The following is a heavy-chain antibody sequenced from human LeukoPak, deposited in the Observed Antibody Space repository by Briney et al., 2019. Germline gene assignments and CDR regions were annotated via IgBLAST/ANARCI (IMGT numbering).Heavy chain of an antibody. Sequence: ASVKVSCKVSGYTLTELSMHWVRQAPGKGLEWMGGFYPEDGETIYAQKFQGRVTMTEDTSTDTAYMELSSLRSEDTAVYYCATDLRYTTNWFDPWGQGTLVTVSS. CDR2: FYPEDGET. CDR1: GYTLTELS. V-gene: IGHV1-24*01. CDR3: ATDLRYTTNWFDP. D-gene: IGHD1-1*01. J-gene: IGHJ5*02.